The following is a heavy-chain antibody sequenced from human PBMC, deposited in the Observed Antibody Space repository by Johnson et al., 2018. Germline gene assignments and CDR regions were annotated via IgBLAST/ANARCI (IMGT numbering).Heavy chain of an antibody. CDR1: GFTFSSYG. Sequence: QVQLVESGGGVVQPGRSLRLSCAASGFTFSSYGMHWVRQAPGKGLEWVAVISYDGSNKYYADSVKGRFTISRDNSKNTLYLQMNSLRAEETALYYCARMWFGEKYHYYMDVWGKGTTVTVSS. CDR2: ISYDGSNK. D-gene: IGHD3-10*01. V-gene: IGHV3-30*03. J-gene: IGHJ6*03. CDR3: ARMWFGEKYHYYMDV.